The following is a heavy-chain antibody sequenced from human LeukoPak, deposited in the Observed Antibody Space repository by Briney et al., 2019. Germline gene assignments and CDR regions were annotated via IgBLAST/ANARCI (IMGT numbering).Heavy chain of an antibody. CDR2: IKPNKGGT. Sequence: ASVKVSCKASGYTFTAYYIHWVRQAPGQGLERMGWIKPNKGGTNYAQKFQGRVTMTRDTSISTAYIELSRLRSDDTAMYYCARWYHCSSTSCPSDNFDYWGQGTLVTVSS. V-gene: IGHV1-2*02. J-gene: IGHJ4*02. D-gene: IGHD2-2*01. CDR1: GYTFTAYY. CDR3: ARWYHCSSTSCPSDNFDY.